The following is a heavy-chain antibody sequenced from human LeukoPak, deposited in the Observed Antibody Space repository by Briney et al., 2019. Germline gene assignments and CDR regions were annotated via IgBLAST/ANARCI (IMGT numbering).Heavy chain of an antibody. J-gene: IGHJ4*02. CDR2: INQDGSGK. Sequence: GGSLRLSCVASGFTFNAYWMAWVRQAPGKGLEWVANINQDGSGKYYVDSVKGRFTISRDNAENSLYLQMNSLRAEDTAVYYCLGYCSGGNCYSGGYWGQGTLVTVSS. CDR1: GFTFNAYW. D-gene: IGHD2-15*01. CDR3: LGYCSGGNCYSGGY. V-gene: IGHV3-7*05.